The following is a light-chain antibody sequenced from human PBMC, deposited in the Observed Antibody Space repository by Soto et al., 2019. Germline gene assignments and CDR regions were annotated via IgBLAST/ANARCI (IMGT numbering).Light chain of an antibody. CDR1: SSDVGGYNY. CDR2: EVS. Sequence: QSAMTQPPCASGSPGQSVTISCTGTSSDVGGYNYVSWYQQHPGKAPKLMIYEVSKRPSGVPDRFSGSKSGNTASLTVSGLQAEDEADYYCSSYAGSNSWVFGGGTKLTVL. V-gene: IGLV2-8*01. CDR3: SSYAGSNSWV. J-gene: IGLJ3*02.